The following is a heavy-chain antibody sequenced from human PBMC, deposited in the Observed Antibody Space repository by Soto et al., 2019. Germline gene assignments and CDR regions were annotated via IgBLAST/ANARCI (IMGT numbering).Heavy chain of an antibody. CDR2: ISAYNGNT. V-gene: IGHV1-18*01. CDR3: ARTHAALGELSFHFDY. J-gene: IGHJ4*02. Sequence: QVQLVQSGAEVKKPGASVKVSCKASGYTFTSYGISWVRQAPGQGLEWMGWISAYNGNTNYAQKLQGRVTMTTDTSQSTAYMELGSLRSDDTAVYYCARTHAALGELSFHFDYWGQGTLVTVSS. CDR1: GYTFTSYG. D-gene: IGHD3-16*02.